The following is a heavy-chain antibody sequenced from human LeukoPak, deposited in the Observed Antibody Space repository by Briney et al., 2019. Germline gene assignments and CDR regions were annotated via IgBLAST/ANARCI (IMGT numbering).Heavy chain of an antibody. D-gene: IGHD1-1*01. V-gene: IGHV3-11*01. Sequence: SGGSLRLSCAASGFTFRNYYMIWIRQATGKGLEWLSCISSNGNTIYYADSVRGRFTVSRDNVKNSLFVEMNSLRAEDTAVYYCARDGYNYFDFWGQGTLVTVSS. J-gene: IGHJ4*02. CDR2: ISSNGNTI. CDR1: GFTFRNYY. CDR3: ARDGYNYFDF.